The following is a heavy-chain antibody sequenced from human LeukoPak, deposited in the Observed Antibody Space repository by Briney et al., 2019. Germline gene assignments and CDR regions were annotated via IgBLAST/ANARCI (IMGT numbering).Heavy chain of an antibody. D-gene: IGHD1-20*01. V-gene: IGHV4-39*01. Sequence: SETLSLTCTVSGGSISSSSYYWGWIRQPPEKGLEWIGSIYYSGSTYYNPSLKSRVTISVDTSKNQFSLKLSSVTAADTAVYYCARLTGITGAYFDYWGQGTLVTVSS. CDR2: IYYSGST. CDR1: GGSISSSSYY. J-gene: IGHJ4*02. CDR3: ARLTGITGAYFDY.